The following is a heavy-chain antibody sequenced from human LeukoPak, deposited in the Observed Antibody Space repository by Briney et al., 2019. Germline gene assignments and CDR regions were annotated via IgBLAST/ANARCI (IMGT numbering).Heavy chain of an antibody. Sequence: SETLSLTCTVSGGSISNNYWSWVRQSPGNGLEWIGYIYYSGTTKYNPSLKSRVTISIDTSKNQFSLKLSSVTAADTAVYYCASHRSTVTTPYYFDYXXXGTLVTVSS. CDR3: ASHRSTVTTPYYFDY. V-gene: IGHV4-59*08. CDR1: GGSISNNY. CDR2: IYYSGTT. J-gene: IGHJ4*02. D-gene: IGHD4-11*01.